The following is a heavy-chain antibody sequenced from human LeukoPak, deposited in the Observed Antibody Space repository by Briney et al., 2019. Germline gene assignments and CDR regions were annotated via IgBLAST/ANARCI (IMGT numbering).Heavy chain of an antibody. CDR1: GFTFSEFW. D-gene: IGHD2-21*02. V-gene: IGHV3-7*01. Sequence: GGSLRLSCAASGFTFSEFWMSWVRQAPGKGLEWLANIKEDGSKKYYVDSVKGRFTISRDNAKNSLFLQMNSLRNEDTAVYYCVRDAVTAYWGQGTLVTVSS. CDR2: IKEDGSKK. CDR3: VRDAVTAY. J-gene: IGHJ4*02.